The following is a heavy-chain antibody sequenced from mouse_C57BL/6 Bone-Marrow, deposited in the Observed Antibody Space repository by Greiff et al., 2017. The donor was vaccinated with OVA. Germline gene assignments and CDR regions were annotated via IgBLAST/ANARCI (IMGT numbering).Heavy chain of an antibody. D-gene: IGHD2-3*01. V-gene: IGHV1-64*01. Sequence: QVQLQQPGAELVKPGASVKLSCKASGYTFTSYWMHWVKQRPGQGLEWIGMIHPNSGSTNYNEKFKSKATLTVDNSSSTAYMQLSSLTSEDSAVYYCARDGSPFAYWGQGTLVTVSA. CDR3: ARDGSPFAY. CDR2: IHPNSGST. CDR1: GYTFTSYW. J-gene: IGHJ3*01.